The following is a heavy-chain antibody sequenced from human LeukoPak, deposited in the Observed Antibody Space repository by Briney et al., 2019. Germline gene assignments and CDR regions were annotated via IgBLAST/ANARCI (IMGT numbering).Heavy chain of an antibody. V-gene: IGHV3-74*01. D-gene: IGHD4-17*01. J-gene: IGHJ3*02. CDR1: GFTFGSYW. CDR3: TRGSDDYGDYVQIDI. Sequence: GGSLILSCAASGFTFGSYWMHWVRQAPVKGLVWVSRINNDGSTTNYADSVKGRFTISRDNAKNTLYLQRNSLRAEDTAVYYCTRGSDDYGDYVQIDIWGQGTMVTVSS. CDR2: INNDGSTT.